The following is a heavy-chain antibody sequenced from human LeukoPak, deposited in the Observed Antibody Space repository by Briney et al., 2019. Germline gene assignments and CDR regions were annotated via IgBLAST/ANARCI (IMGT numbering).Heavy chain of an antibody. D-gene: IGHD1-7*01. Sequence: PSETLSLTCTVSGGSISSYYWSWIRQPPGKGLEWIGYIYYSGSTNYNPSLKSRVTISVDTSKNQFSLKLSSVTAADTAVYYCARDGSGTTGTTPFDPWGQGTLVTVSS. CDR1: GGSISSYY. V-gene: IGHV4-59*01. J-gene: IGHJ5*02. CDR3: ARDGSGTTGTTPFDP. CDR2: IYYSGST.